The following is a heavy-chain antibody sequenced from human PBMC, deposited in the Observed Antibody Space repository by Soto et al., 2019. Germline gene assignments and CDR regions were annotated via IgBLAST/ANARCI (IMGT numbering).Heavy chain of an antibody. CDR3: ARDYSSDYVFDY. CDR1: GYISSNYG. Sequence: GASVKVSCTISGYISSNYGISWVRQAPGQGLEWMGYIGAYNDNANYAQKFRGRVTMTTDTSTSTAYVDLRSLRSDDTAVYYCARDYSSDYVFDYWGQGTLVTVSS. CDR2: IGAYNDNA. J-gene: IGHJ4*02. V-gene: IGHV1-18*01. D-gene: IGHD4-4*01.